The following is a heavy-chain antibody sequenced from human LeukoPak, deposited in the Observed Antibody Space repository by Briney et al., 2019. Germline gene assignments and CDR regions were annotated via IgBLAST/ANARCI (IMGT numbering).Heavy chain of an antibody. CDR2: IIPILGIA. CDR1: GGTFSSYA. Sequence: ASAKVSCKASGGTFSSYAISWVRQAPGQGLEWMGRIIPILGIANYAQKFQGRVTITADKSTSTAYMELSSLRSEDTAVYYCARDLNGYNYNYWGQGTLVTVSS. CDR3: ARDLNGYNYNY. D-gene: IGHD5-24*01. V-gene: IGHV1-69*04. J-gene: IGHJ4*02.